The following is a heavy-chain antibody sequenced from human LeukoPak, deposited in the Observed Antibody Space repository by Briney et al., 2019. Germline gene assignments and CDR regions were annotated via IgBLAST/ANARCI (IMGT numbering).Heavy chain of an antibody. Sequence: GGSLRLSCAASGFTFSSYWMSWVRQAPGKGLEWVANINQNGNETNSVDSVKGRFTISRDNSKNSLYLQMNSLRAEDTAVYYCARDLVGATDWGQGTLVTVSS. CDR2: INQNGNET. V-gene: IGHV3-7*01. CDR1: GFTFSSYW. D-gene: IGHD1-26*01. J-gene: IGHJ4*02. CDR3: ARDLVGATD.